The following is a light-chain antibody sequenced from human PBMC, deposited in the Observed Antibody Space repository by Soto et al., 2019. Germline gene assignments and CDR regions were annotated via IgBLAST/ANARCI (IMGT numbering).Light chain of an antibody. CDR3: QSYDSSLSGSV. CDR2: GNS. CDR1: SSNIGAGYD. V-gene: IGLV1-40*01. J-gene: IGLJ2*01. Sequence: AVVTQPPSVSGAPGQRVTISCTGSSSNIGAGYDVHWYQQLPGTAPKLLIYGNSNRPSGVPDRFSGSKSGTSASLAITGLQAEDEAGYYCQSYDSSLSGSVFGGGTKVTVL.